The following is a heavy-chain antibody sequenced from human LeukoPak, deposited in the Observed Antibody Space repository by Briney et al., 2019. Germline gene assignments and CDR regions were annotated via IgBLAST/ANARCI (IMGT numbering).Heavy chain of an antibody. CDR3: ARASTHRYNWKSGQLNDAFDI. D-gene: IGHD1-20*01. J-gene: IGHJ3*02. CDR2: INPNSGGT. V-gene: IGHV1-2*02. CDR1: VYTFTVYY. Sequence: ASVSVSCKASVYTFTVYYMHWVRQAPGQGLEGMGWINPNSGGTNYAQKFQGRVTMTRDTSISTAYMELSSLRSDDTAVYYCARASTHRYNWKSGQLNDAFDIWGQGTMVTVSS.